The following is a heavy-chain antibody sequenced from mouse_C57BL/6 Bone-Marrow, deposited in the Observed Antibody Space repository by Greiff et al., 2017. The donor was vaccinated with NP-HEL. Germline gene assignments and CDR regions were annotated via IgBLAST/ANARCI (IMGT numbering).Heavy chain of an antibody. D-gene: IGHD2-3*01. CDR2: IYPGGGYT. V-gene: IGHV1-63*01. Sequence: QVQLQQSGAELVRPGTSVKMSCKASGYTFTNYWIGWAKQTPGHGLEWIGEIYPGGGYTNYNEKLKGKATLNAYKSSSTAYMQFSSLTSEDSAIYYWARSGGYYGYYWFAYWGQGVQVSVAA. J-gene: IGHJ3*01. CDR3: ARSGGYYGYYWFAY. CDR1: GYTFTNYW.